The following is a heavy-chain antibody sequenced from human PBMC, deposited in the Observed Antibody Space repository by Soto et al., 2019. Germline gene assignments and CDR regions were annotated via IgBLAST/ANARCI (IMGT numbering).Heavy chain of an antibody. J-gene: IGHJ6*02. CDR1: GGSISSSSYY. CDR2: IYYSGST. V-gene: IGHV4-39*01. Sequence: SETLSLTCTVSGGSISSSSYYWGWIRPPPGKGLEWIGSIYYSGSTYYNPSLKSRVTISVDTSKNQFSPKLSSVTAADTAVYYCARTYDFWSGRNSYGMDVWGQGTTVT. D-gene: IGHD3-3*01. CDR3: ARTYDFWSGRNSYGMDV.